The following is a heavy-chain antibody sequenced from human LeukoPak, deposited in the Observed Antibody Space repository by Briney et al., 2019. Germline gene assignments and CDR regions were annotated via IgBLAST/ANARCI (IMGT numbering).Heavy chain of an antibody. CDR1: GYTFTGYY. D-gene: IGHD2-15*01. Sequence: ASVKVSCKASGYTFTGYYMHWVRQAPGQGLEWMGWINPNSGGRNCAQKFQGRVTMTRDTSISTAYMELSRLRSDDTAVYYCARVASGGSRGYYFDYWGQGTLVTVSS. V-gene: IGHV1-2*02. J-gene: IGHJ4*02. CDR2: INPNSGGR. CDR3: ARVASGGSRGYYFDY.